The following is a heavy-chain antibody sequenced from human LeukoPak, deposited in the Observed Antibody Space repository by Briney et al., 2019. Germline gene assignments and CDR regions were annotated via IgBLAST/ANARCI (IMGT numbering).Heavy chain of an antibody. CDR1: GITVSSNY. Sequence: PGGSLRLSCAASGITVSSNYMSWVRQAPGKGLEWVSVMYSGGNTYYADSVKGRFTISRDKSKNTLYLQMNSLRSDDTALYYCARESESSGWYDYWGQGTLVTVSS. CDR2: MYSGGNT. V-gene: IGHV3-53*05. D-gene: IGHD6-19*01. J-gene: IGHJ4*02. CDR3: ARESESSGWYDY.